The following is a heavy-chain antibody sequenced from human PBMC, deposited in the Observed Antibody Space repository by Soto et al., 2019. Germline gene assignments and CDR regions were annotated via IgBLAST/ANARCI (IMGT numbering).Heavy chain of an antibody. Sequence: SETLSLTCAVSGGSISSSYWWSWVRQPPGKGLEWIGEIYHGGSTNYNPSLKSRVTISVDKSKNQFSLNLSSVTAADTAVYYCARYLAAAQYNWFDPWGQGTRVTVS. CDR2: IYHGGST. V-gene: IGHV4-4*02. J-gene: IGHJ5*02. D-gene: IGHD6-13*01. CDR3: ARYLAAAQYNWFDP. CDR1: GGSISSSYW.